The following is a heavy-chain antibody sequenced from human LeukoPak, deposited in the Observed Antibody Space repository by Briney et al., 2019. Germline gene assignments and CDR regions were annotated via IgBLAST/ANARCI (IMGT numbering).Heavy chain of an antibody. CDR3: ARGGSFGVDRNDY. CDR1: GFTFGSYS. CDR2: ISSDARDP. J-gene: IGHJ4*02. D-gene: IGHD3-3*01. Sequence: KPGGSLRLSCAASGFTFGSYSMSWVRQAPGKGLDWVSSISSDARDPYYADSVKGRFTISRDNAKNSLYLQLNSLGAEDTAVYYCARGGSFGVDRNDYWGQGTLVTVSS. V-gene: IGHV3-21*01.